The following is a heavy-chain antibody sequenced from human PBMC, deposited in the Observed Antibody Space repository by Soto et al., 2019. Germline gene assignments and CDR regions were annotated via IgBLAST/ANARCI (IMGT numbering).Heavy chain of an antibody. Sequence: GGSLRLSCAASGVTFSSYSMNWVRQAPGKGLEWVSSISSSSSYIYYADSVKGRFTISRDNAKNSLYLQMNSLRAEDTAVYYCARAVGYCSGGSCLPFDYWGQGNLVTVSS. V-gene: IGHV3-21*01. J-gene: IGHJ4*02. CDR1: GVTFSSYS. CDR2: ISSSSSYI. CDR3: ARAVGYCSGGSCLPFDY. D-gene: IGHD2-15*01.